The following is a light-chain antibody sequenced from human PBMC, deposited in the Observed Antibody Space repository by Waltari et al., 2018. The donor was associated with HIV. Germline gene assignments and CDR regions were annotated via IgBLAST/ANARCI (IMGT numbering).Light chain of an antibody. CDR3: QQYYTTPQS. V-gene: IGKV4-1*01. J-gene: IGKJ2*03. CDR2: WAS. CDR1: QTVLYSSDKRDY. Sequence: DIVLTQSPDSMAVSLGERATVNCTSSQTVLYSSDKRDYLAWYQVRPGQPPQLLIYWASTRQSGVPDRFSGSGSGTHFTLTISGLQAEDVAIYYCQQYYTTPQSFGQGTRLEI.